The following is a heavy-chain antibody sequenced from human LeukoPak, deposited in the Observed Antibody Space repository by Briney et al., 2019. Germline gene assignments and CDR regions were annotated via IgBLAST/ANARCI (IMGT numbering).Heavy chain of an antibody. CDR3: ARAYSSSSTIDY. CDR2: INPNSGGT. V-gene: IGHV1-2*02. Sequence: GASVKVSCTASGYTFTGYYMHWVRQAPGQGLEWMGWINPNSGGTNYAQKLQGRVTMTTDTSTSTAYMELRSLRSDDTAVYYVARAYSSSSTIDYWGQGTLVTVSS. CDR1: GYTFTGYY. J-gene: IGHJ4*02. D-gene: IGHD6-6*01.